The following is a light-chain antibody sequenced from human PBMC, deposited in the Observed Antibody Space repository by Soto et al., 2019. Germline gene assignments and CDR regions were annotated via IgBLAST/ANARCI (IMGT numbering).Light chain of an antibody. J-gene: IGKJ1*01. Sequence: EIVLTQSPASLSLSPGERATLSCRASQSVSNNYLTWYQQKPGQAPRLLIYGASSRATGIPDRFSGYGSGTDFTLTISRLEPEDFAVYYCLQYGSSPRTFGQGTKLDIK. CDR3: LQYGSSPRT. CDR1: QSVSNNY. CDR2: GAS. V-gene: IGKV3-20*01.